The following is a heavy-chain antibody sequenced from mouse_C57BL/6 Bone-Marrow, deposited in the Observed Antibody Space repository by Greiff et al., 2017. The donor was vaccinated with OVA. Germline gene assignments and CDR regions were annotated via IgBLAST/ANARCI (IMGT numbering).Heavy chain of an antibody. D-gene: IGHD2-4*01. J-gene: IGHJ2*01. CDR1: GFNIKDDY. CDR3: TTPYEYDGDYFDN. V-gene: IGHV14-4*01. CDR2: IDPENGDT. Sequence: EVQLQLPGAELVRPGASVKLSCTASGFNIKDDYMHWVKQRPEQGLEWIGWIDPENGDTEYASKFQGKATITADTSSNTAYLQLSSLTSEDTAVYDSTTPYEYDGDYFDNWGQGTTLTVSS.